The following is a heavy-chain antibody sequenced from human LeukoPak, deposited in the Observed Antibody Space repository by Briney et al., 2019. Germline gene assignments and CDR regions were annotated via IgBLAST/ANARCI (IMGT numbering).Heavy chain of an antibody. CDR1: GSSLSSSRMR. D-gene: IGHD3-10*01. Sequence: SGPALVKPTQTLTLTCTLSGSSLSSSRMRVSWIRQPPGKALEWLARIDWDDDKFYSTSLKTRLTISKDTSKNQVVLTMTNMYPVDTATYYCARTRYGSGTYYFDYWGQGTLVTVSS. CDR3: ARTRYGSGTYYFDY. CDR2: IDWDDDK. J-gene: IGHJ4*02. V-gene: IGHV2-70*04.